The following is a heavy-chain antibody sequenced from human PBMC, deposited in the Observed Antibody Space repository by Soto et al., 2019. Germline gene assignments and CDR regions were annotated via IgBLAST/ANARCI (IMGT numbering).Heavy chain of an antibody. D-gene: IGHD1-26*01. CDR2: ISSSSGTI. Sequence: GGCVRQTGVASEFTFIADRMNWVNQAPGKGLEWVSYISSSSGTIHYADPVKGRFTISRDNAKNSLYLQMNSLRAEDTAVYYCEKFSVGATPTPPFDYWGQGTLVTVSS. V-gene: IGHV3-48*01. J-gene: IGHJ4*02. CDR3: EKFSVGATPTPPFDY. CDR1: EFTFIADR.